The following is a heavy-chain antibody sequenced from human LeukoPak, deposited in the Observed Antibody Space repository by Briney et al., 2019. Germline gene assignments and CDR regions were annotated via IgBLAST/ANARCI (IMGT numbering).Heavy chain of an antibody. D-gene: IGHD2-2*02. CDR2: IIPILGIA. CDR1: GGIFSSYT. V-gene: IGHV1-69*02. CDR3: ASRYCSSTSCYTLSAFDI. Sequence: SVKVSCKASGGIFSSYTISWVRQAPGQGLEWMGRIIPILGIANYAQKFQGRVTITADKSTSTAYMELSSLRSEDTAVYYCASRYCSSTSCYTLSAFDIWGQGTMVTVSS. J-gene: IGHJ3*02.